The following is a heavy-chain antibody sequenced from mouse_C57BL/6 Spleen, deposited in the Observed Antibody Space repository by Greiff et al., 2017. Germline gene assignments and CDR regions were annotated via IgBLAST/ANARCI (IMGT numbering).Heavy chain of an antibody. CDR1: GYSITSGYD. J-gene: IGHJ3*01. CDR2: ISYSGST. D-gene: IGHD2-3*01. V-gene: IGHV3-1*01. CDR3: ARGDGYYAPFAY. Sequence: EVQLQESGPGMVKPSQSLSLTCTVTGYSITSGYDWHWIRHFPGNKLEWMGYISYSGSTNYNPSLKSRISITHDTSKNHFFLKLNSVTTEDTATDYCARGDGYYAPFAYWGQGTLVTVSA.